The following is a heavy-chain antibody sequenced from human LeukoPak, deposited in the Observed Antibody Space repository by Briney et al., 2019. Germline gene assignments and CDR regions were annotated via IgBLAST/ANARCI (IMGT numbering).Heavy chain of an antibody. D-gene: IGHD2-15*01. V-gene: IGHV1-69*05. Sequence: SVKVSCKASGGTFSSYAISWVRQAPGQGLEGMGRIIPMFGTANYAQKFRGRVTITTDEATRTAYMELSSLRSEDSAEYYCASERYCSGGSCYEDAFDIWGQGTMVTVSS. J-gene: IGHJ3*02. CDR3: ASERYCSGGSCYEDAFDI. CDR2: IIPMFGTA. CDR1: GGTFSSYA.